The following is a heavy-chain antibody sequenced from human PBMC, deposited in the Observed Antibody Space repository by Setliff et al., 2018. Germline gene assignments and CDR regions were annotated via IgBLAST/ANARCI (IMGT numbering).Heavy chain of an antibody. D-gene: IGHD3-22*01. CDR3: ARGSYYDSSGYSPDFFDY. CDR1: GGSISSYY. V-gene: IGHV4-4*08. CDR2: IHTSGT. Sequence: PSETLSLTCSVPGGSISSYYWSWIRQPPGKGLEWIGNIHTSGTNYNPSLKSRVTISLDTSKNQFSLKLSSVTAADTAVYYCARGSYYDSSGYSPDFFDYWGQGTLVTVSS. J-gene: IGHJ4*02.